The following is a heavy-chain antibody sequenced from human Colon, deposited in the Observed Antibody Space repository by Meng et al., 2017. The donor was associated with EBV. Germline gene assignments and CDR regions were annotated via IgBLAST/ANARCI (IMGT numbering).Heavy chain of an antibody. CDR1: GGSISTSGYY. V-gene: IGHV4-39*01. CDR3: VRSSAWVRTGFDP. Sequence: QSQLQESGPGLVKPSEALSLTCSVPGGSISTSGYYWGWIRQPPGKGLEWIGSIGHSGFTSYTPSLKSRVAVSLDTSKSQFSLMLTSVTAADTAVYYCVRSSAWVRTGFDPWGQGTLVTVAS. D-gene: IGHD6-19*01. CDR2: IGHSGFT. J-gene: IGHJ5*02.